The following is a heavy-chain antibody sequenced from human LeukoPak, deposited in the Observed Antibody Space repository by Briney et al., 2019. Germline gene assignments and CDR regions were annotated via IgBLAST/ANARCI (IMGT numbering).Heavy chain of an antibody. CDR2: IYYSGST. J-gene: IGHJ4*02. CDR3: ARGLERFLDY. D-gene: IGHD3-3*01. V-gene: IGHV4-31*03. CDR1: GGSISSGGYY. Sequence: SETLSLTCTVSGGSISSGGYYWSWIRQHPGKGLEWIGYIYYSGSTYYNPSLKSRVTISVDTSKNQFPLKLSSVTAADTAVYYCARGLERFLDYWGQGTLVTVSS.